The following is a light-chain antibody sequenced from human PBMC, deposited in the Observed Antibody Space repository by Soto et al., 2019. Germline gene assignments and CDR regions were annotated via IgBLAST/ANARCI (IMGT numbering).Light chain of an antibody. V-gene: IGKV1-39*01. CDR2: SAS. J-gene: IGKJ1*01. CDR1: QSITTY. Sequence: DIQMPQSPSSLSASVGDRVTVTCRASQSITTYLNWYRQKPRKAPQLLISSASTLQSGVPSRFSGSGSGTDFTLTISSLQLEDFATYYCQQSYSSPPTFGQGTKVDIK. CDR3: QQSYSSPPT.